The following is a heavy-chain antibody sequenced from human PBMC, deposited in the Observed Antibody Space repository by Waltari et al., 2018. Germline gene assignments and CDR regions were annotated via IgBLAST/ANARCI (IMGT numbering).Heavy chain of an antibody. V-gene: IGHV1-69*14. D-gene: IGHD3-10*01. Sequence: QVQLVQSGAEVKKPGSSVKVSCKASGGTFSSYAISWVRRAPGQGLEWMGGIIPIFGTANYAQKFQGRVTITADKSTSTAYMELSSLRSEDTAVYYCAGYGSGSYRLYYYYYYMDVWGKGTTVTVSS. CDR1: GGTFSSYA. J-gene: IGHJ6*03. CDR3: AGYGSGSYRLYYYYYYMDV. CDR2: IIPIFGTA.